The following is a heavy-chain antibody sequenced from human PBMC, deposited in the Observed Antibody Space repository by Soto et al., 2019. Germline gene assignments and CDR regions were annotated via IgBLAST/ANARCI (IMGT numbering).Heavy chain of an antibody. V-gene: IGHV3-48*03. CDR2: INGGGDVK. Sequence: GLVRLFCGSDGLAFENCEMHWVRQAPGKGLDWVAYINGGGDVKYYADSVEGRFTISRDNAKNALFLQMDNLRAEDTAIYYCATLSGAGFWKSYSPYNLFESWGQGALVTVYS. CDR1: GLAFENCE. D-gene: IGHD2-15*01. J-gene: IGHJ5*01. CDR3: ATLSGAGFWKSYSPYNLFES.